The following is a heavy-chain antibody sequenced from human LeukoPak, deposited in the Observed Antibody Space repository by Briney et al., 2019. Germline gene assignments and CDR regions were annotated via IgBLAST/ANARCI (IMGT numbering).Heavy chain of an antibody. CDR2: ISGSGGYT. V-gene: IGHV3-23*01. J-gene: IGHJ6*03. CDR1: GFTFSTYA. Sequence: PGGSLRLSCAAPGFTFSTYAMSWVRQAPGKGLEWVSAISGSGGYTYYADSVKGRFTISRDNSKNTLYLQMTSLRAEDTAVYYCAKDSRAALVGPYYMDVWGKGTTVTISS. D-gene: IGHD6-25*01. CDR3: AKDSRAALVGPYYMDV.